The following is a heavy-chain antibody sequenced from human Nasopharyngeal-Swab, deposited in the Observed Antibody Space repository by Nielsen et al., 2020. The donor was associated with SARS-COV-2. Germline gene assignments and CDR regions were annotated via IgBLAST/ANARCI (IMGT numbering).Heavy chain of an antibody. D-gene: IGHD2-8*01. CDR3: ARAPLGQVFFFRERGEAFDI. CDR2: IQHGVNT. V-gene: IGHV4-34*01. J-gene: IGHJ3*02. CDR1: TPSPSTIY. Sequence: SLTPASPVATPSPSTIYWKWNSQSQKNVLGWNGAIQHGVNTTNNPSLKSRLTLSVDTSKTQLSLNLNSVTAADTAVYYCARAPLGQVFFFRERGEAFDIWGQGTRVTVSS.